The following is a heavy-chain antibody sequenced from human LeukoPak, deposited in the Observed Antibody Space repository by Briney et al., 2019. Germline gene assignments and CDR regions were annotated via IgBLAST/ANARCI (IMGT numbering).Heavy chain of an antibody. CDR3: ARAEYSSSSGLGY. J-gene: IGHJ4*02. V-gene: IGHV4-34*01. CDR2: INHSGST. D-gene: IGHD6-6*01. Sequence: PSETLSLTCAVYGGSFSGYYWSWLRQPPGKGLEWIGEINHSGSTNYNPSLKSRVTISVDTSKNQFSLKLSSVTAADTAVYYCARAEYSSSSGLGYWGQGTLVTVSS. CDR1: GGSFSGYY.